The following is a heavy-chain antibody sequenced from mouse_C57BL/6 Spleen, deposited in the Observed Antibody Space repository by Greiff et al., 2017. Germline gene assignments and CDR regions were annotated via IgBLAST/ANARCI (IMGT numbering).Heavy chain of an antibody. V-gene: IGHV1-82*01. CDR3: ARNPTVYAMDY. CDR2: IYPGDGDT. J-gene: IGHJ4*01. D-gene: IGHD1-1*01. CDR1: GYAFSSSW. Sequence: QVQLQQSGPELVKPGASVKISCKASGYAFSSSWMNWVKQRPGKGLEWIGRIYPGDGDTNYNGKFKGKATLTADKSSSTAYMQLSSLTSEDSAVYFCARNPTVYAMDYWGQGTSGTVSS.